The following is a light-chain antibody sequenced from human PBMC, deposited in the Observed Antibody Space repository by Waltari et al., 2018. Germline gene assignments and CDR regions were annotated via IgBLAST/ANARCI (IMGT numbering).Light chain of an antibody. Sequence: EIVMTQPPLSLSVTPGQTASIFCKPSQRLLDSNVKTYLYWYLQKPGQPPQLLIYEVSNRFPGVPDRFSGSGSGTDFALKISRVEAEDVGVYYCMQSIELPRTFGQGTKVEIK. V-gene: IGKV2D-29*01. CDR2: EVS. CDR3: MQSIELPRT. CDR1: QRLLDSNVKTY. J-gene: IGKJ1*01.